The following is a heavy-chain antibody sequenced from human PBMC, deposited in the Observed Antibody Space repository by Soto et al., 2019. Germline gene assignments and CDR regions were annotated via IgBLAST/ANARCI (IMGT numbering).Heavy chain of an antibody. V-gene: IGHV5-51*01. J-gene: IGHJ6*02. CDR2: IYPHDSDT. Sequence: GESLKISCKVSGYIFTTNAIAWVRQMPGKGLEWMGLIYPHDSDTKYSPSFEGQVTISADKSITTAYLQWSSLKASDTAMYYCAASIFFYGMVVWRQGTTVTVSS. CDR3: AASIFFYGMVV. CDR1: GYIFTTNA.